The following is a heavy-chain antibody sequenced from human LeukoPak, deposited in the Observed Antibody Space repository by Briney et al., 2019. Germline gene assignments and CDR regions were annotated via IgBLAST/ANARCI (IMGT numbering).Heavy chain of an antibody. CDR1: GFTFSSYS. J-gene: IGHJ4*02. D-gene: IGHD1-26*01. Sequence: GGSLRLSCAASGFTFSSYSMNWVRQAPGKGLEWVSYISSSSSTIYYADSVKGRFTISRDNAKNSLYLQMNSLRAEDTAVYYCARGVLTVGYWGQGTLVTVSS. CDR3: ARGVLTVGY. V-gene: IGHV3-48*04. CDR2: ISSSSSTI.